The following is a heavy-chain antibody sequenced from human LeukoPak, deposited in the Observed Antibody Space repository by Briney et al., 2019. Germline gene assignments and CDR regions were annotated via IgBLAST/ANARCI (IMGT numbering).Heavy chain of an antibody. V-gene: IGHV3-7*01. CDR1: GFTFTTYW. D-gene: IGHD3-10*01. CDR3: AREGAFGAFDI. J-gene: IGHJ3*02. CDR2: RKQDGTEK. Sequence: GGSLRLSCAASGFTFTTYWLGWVRQPPGKGLEWVANRKQDGTEKYYVDSVKGRFTISRDNAKNSLYLQMNSLRAEDTAVYYCAREGAFGAFDIWGQGTMVTVSS.